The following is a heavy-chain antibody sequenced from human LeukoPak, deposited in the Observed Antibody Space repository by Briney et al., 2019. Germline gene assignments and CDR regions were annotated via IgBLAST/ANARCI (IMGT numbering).Heavy chain of an antibody. CDR2: ISSSGSTI. CDR1: GSTFSDYY. CDR3: ARVDLSYYGSGSHDY. J-gene: IGHJ4*02. V-gene: IGHV3-11*04. D-gene: IGHD3-10*01. Sequence: GGSLRLSCAASGSTFSDYYMSWIRQAPGKGLEWVSYISSSGSTIYYADSVKGRFTISRDNAKNSLYLQMNSLRAEDTAVYYCARVDLSYYGSGSHDYWGQGTLVTVSS.